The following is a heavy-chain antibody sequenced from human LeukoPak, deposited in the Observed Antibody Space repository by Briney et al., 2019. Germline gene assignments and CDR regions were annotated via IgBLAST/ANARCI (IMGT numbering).Heavy chain of an antibody. CDR3: ASGFLQWLY. V-gene: IGHV3-7*01. Sequence: EGSLRLSCAASGFIFGGYWMSWVRQAPGRGLEWVANINPDGSIKYYVDSIKGRFTISRDNAKNSLYLQMNSLRAEDTAVYYCASGFLQWLYWGQGTLVTVSS. J-gene: IGHJ4*02. CDR2: INPDGSIK. D-gene: IGHD3-3*01. CDR1: GFIFGGYW.